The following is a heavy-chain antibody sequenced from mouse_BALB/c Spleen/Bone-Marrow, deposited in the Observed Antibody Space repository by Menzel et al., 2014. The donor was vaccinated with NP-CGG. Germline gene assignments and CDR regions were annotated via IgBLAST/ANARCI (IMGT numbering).Heavy chain of an antibody. J-gene: IGHJ4*01. CDR2: IYPGSGST. V-gene: IGHV1-77*01. D-gene: IGHD2-1*01. CDR3: ADGNYGMDY. Sequence: QVHVKQSGPELVKPGASVKMSCKASGYTFTDYVISWVKQRTGQGLEWIGEIYPGSGSTYYNEKFKGKATLTADKSSNTAYMQLSSPTSEDSAVYFCADGNYGMDYWGQGTSVTVSS. CDR1: GYTFTDYV.